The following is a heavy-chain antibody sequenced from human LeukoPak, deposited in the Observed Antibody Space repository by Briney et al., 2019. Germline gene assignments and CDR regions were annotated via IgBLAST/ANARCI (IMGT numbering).Heavy chain of an antibody. J-gene: IGHJ3*02. D-gene: IGHD3-22*01. CDR3: ARDNRNYYDSSGYYWQLDAFDI. Sequence: GASVKVSCKASGYTFTGYYMHWVRQAPGQGLEWMGWINPNSGGTNYAQKFQGRVTMTRDTSISTTYMELSRLRSDDTAVYYCARDNRNYYDSSGYYWQLDAFDIWGQGTMVTVSS. CDR1: GYTFTGYY. V-gene: IGHV1-2*02. CDR2: INPNSGGT.